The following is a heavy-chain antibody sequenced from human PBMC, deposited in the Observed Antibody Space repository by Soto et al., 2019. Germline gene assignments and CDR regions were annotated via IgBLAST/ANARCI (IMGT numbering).Heavy chain of an antibody. CDR1: GFTFSSYA. J-gene: IGHJ4*02. CDR3: ARVMSVEQQLEAIDY. Sequence: VQLLESGGGLVQPGGSLRLSCAASGFTFSSYAMHWVRQAPGKGLEWVAVISYDGSNKYYADSVKGRFTISRDNSKNTLYLQMNSLRAEDTAVYYCARVMSVEQQLEAIDYWGQGTLVTVSS. V-gene: IGHV3-30-3*01. CDR2: ISYDGSNK. D-gene: IGHD6-13*01.